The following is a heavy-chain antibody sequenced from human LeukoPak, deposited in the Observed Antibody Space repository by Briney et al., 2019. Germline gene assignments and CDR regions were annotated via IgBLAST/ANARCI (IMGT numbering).Heavy chain of an antibody. V-gene: IGHV3-23*01. CDR1: GFTLSSYA. CDR2: ISGSGDST. J-gene: IGHJ6*02. D-gene: IGHD3-10*01. CDR3: ANPMVRGGMDV. Sequence: KPGGSLRLSCAASGFTLSSYAMTWVRQAPGKGLEWVSGISGSGDSTYYADSVKGRFTISRDNSKNTLYLQMNSLRAEDTAVYYCANPMVRGGMDVWGQGTTVTVSS.